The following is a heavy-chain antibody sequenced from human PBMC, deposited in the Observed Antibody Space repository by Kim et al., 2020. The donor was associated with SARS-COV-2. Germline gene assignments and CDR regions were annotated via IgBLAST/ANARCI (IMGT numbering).Heavy chain of an antibody. Sequence: SNPSLKVRVPISVDTSKNQFSLKLSSVTAADTAVYYCARDQRWSQGAFDIWGQGTMVTVSS. V-gene: IGHV4-34*01. J-gene: IGHJ3*02. CDR3: ARDQRWSQGAFDI. D-gene: IGHD2-8*01.